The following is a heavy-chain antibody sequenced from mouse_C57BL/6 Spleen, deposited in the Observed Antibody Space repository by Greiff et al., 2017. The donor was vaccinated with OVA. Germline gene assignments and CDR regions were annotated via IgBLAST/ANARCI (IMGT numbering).Heavy chain of an antibody. Sequence: EVQRVESGGGLVQPGGSLSLSCAASGFTFTDYYMSWVRQPPGKALEWLGFIRNKANGYTTEYSASVKGRFTISRDNSQSILYLQMNALRAEDSATYYCARLYSYYFDYWGQGTTLTVSS. J-gene: IGHJ2*01. CDR1: GFTFTDYY. D-gene: IGHD1-1*01. V-gene: IGHV7-3*01. CDR3: ARLYSYYFDY. CDR2: IRNKANGYTT.